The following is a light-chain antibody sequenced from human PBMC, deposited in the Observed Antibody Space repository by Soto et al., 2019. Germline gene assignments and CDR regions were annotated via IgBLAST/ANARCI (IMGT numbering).Light chain of an antibody. CDR2: EVS. V-gene: IGLV2-8*01. Sequence: QSVLTQPPSASGSPGQSVTISCTGTSFDVGGYNYVSWYQQHPGKAPQVLMYEVSKRPSGVPDRFSGSKSGNTASLTVSGLQAEDEAHYYCCSYAGSYTFVFGIGTKVTVL. CDR1: SFDVGGYNY. J-gene: IGLJ1*01. CDR3: CSYAGSYTFV.